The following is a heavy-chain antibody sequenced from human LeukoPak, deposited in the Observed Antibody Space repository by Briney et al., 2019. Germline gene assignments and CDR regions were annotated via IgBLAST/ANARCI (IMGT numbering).Heavy chain of an antibody. J-gene: IGHJ4*02. CDR2: ISSSSSYI. V-gene: IGHV3-21*01. CDR1: GFTFSSYS. CDR3: AREPMTGIDY. D-gene: IGHD1-1*01. Sequence: PGGSLRLSCAASGFTFSSYSMNWVRQAPGKGLEWVSSISSSSSYIYYADSVKGRFTISRDNAKSSLYLQMNSLRAEDTAVYYCAREPMTGIDYWGQGTLVTVSS.